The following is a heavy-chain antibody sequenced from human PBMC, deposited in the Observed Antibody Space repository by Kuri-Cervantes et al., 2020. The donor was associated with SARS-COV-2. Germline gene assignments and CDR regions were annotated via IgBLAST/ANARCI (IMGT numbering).Heavy chain of an antibody. CDR2: IYWDDDK. Sequence: SGPTLVKPTQTLTLTCTFSGFSLSTSGVGVGWIRQPPGKALEWLALIYWDDDKRYSPSLKSRLTITKDTSKNQVVLTMTNMDPVDTATYYCARIPVVVVAANYYYYYGMDVWGQGTTVTVSS. CDR1: GFSLSTSGVG. J-gene: IGHJ6*02. CDR3: ARIPVVVVAANYYYYYGMDV. V-gene: IGHV2-5*02. D-gene: IGHD2-15*01.